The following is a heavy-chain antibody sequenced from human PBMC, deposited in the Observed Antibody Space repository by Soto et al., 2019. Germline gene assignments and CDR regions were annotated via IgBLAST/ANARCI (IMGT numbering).Heavy chain of an antibody. CDR3: ASEGDYGTQPGY. CDR1: GGTFSSYA. D-gene: IGHD4-17*01. Sequence: GASVKVSCKASGGTFSSYAISWVRQAPGQGLEWMGGIIPIFGTANYAQKFQGRVTITADESTSTAYMELSSLRSEDTAVYYCASEGDYGTQPGYWGQGTLVTVSS. J-gene: IGHJ4*02. CDR2: IIPIFGTA. V-gene: IGHV1-69*13.